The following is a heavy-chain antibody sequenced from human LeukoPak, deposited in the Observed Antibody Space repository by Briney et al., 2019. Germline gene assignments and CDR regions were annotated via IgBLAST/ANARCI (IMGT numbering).Heavy chain of an antibody. CDR1: GYSISSGYY. V-gene: IGHV4-38-2*02. CDR3: ARDPLDYGGNSGNY. D-gene: IGHD4-23*01. Sequence: SETLSLTCTVPGYSISSGYYWGWIRQPPGKGLEWIGSIYHSGSTYYNPSLKSRVTISVDTSKNQFSLKLSSVTAADTAVYYCARDPLDYGGNSGNYWGQGTLVTVSS. CDR2: IYHSGST. J-gene: IGHJ4*02.